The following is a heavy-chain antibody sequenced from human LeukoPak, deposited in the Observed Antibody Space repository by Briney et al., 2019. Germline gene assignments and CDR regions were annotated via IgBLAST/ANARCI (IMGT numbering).Heavy chain of an antibody. CDR2: IYHSGST. V-gene: IGHV4-4*02. D-gene: IGHD1-26*01. Sequence: SETLSLTCAVSGGSISSSNWWSWVRQPPGKGLEWIGEIYHSGSTNYNPSLKSRVTISVDKSKNQFSLKLSSVTAADTAVYYCARSHSGSYYVAPDYWGQGILVTVSS. CDR1: GGSISSSNW. J-gene: IGHJ4*02. CDR3: ARSHSGSYYVAPDY.